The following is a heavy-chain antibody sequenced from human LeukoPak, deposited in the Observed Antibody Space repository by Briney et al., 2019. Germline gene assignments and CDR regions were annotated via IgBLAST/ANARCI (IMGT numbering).Heavy chain of an antibody. V-gene: IGHV3-21*01. CDR3: TRAFPPLRTAAAGDV. Sequence: GGSLRLACTASGFTFSDCDMNWVRQAPGKGLEWISSISGRSSHIYYADSIKGRFTISRDNAKNSLYLQMHSLRDEDTAVYYCTRAFPPLRTAAAGDVWGQGTLVTVSS. CDR2: ISGRSSHI. D-gene: IGHD6-13*01. J-gene: IGHJ4*02. CDR1: GFTFSDCD.